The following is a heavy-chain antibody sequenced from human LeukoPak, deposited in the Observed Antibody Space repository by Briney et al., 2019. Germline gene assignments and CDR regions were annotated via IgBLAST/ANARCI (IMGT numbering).Heavy chain of an antibody. J-gene: IGHJ4*02. CDR2: ISGSGGST. Sequence: GGSLRLSCAASGFTFSSYAMSWVRQAPGKGLEWVSAISGSGGSTYYADSVKGRFTISGDNSKNTLYLQMNSLRAEDTAVYYCAKDPGYDILTGYIPGFDYWGQGTLVTVSS. CDR3: AKDPGYDILTGYIPGFDY. D-gene: IGHD3-9*01. CDR1: GFTFSSYA. V-gene: IGHV3-23*01.